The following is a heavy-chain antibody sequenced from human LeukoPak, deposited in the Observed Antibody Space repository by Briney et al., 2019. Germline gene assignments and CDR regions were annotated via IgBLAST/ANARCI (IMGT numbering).Heavy chain of an antibody. Sequence: PGGSLRLSCAASGFTFSGYTMNWVRQAPGEGPEWVSSISGSGITTNYADSVKGRFTISRDNSKNTLYVETNSLRAEDTAVYYCAKAREYDSSGDAFDIWGQGTMVTVSS. CDR1: GFTFSGYT. V-gene: IGHV3-23*01. CDR2: ISGSGITT. D-gene: IGHD3-22*01. CDR3: AKAREYDSSGDAFDI. J-gene: IGHJ3*02.